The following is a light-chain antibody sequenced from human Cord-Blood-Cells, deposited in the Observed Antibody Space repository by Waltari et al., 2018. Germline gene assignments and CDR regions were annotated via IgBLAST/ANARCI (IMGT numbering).Light chain of an antibody. CDR2: AAS. CDR1: QSISSY. Sequence: DIQMTQSPYSLSASVGDRVTITCRASQSISSYLNWYQQKPGKAPKLLIYAASSLQSGVPSWFSGSGSGTDFTLTISSLQPEDFATYYCQQSYSTPLTFGGGTKVEIK. V-gene: IGKV1-39*01. CDR3: QQSYSTPLT. J-gene: IGKJ4*01.